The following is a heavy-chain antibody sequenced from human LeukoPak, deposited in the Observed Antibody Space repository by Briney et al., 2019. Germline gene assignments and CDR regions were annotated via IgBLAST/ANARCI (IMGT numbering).Heavy chain of an antibody. D-gene: IGHD3-10*01. Sequence: GGSLRLSCAASGFTFSSYSMNWVRQAPGKVLEWVSSIPSTSSYIYYADSVKGRFTISRDNAKNSLYLQMNSLRAEDTAVYYCARDILSITGSGSYSDYWGQGTLVTVSS. CDR3: ARDILSITGSGSYSDY. J-gene: IGHJ4*02. CDR2: IPSTSSYI. CDR1: GFTFSSYS. V-gene: IGHV3-21*01.